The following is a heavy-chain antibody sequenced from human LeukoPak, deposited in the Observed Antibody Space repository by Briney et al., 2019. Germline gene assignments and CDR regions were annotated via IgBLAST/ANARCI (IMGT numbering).Heavy chain of an antibody. Sequence: PGGSLRLSCAASGFTFSSYAMSWVRQAPGKGLEWVSAISGSGGSTYYADSVKGRFTISRDNSKNTLYLQVNSLRAEDTAVYYCAKDLAGRDGYNIWGQGTLVTVSS. CDR2: ISGSGGST. V-gene: IGHV3-23*01. CDR3: AKDLAGRDGYNI. J-gene: IGHJ4*02. CDR1: GFTFSSYA. D-gene: IGHD5-24*01.